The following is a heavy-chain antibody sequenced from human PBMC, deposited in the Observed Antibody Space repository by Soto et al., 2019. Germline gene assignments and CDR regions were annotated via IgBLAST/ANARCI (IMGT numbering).Heavy chain of an antibody. CDR2: INHSGST. V-gene: IGHV4-34*01. J-gene: IGHJ4*02. Sequence: SETLSLTCAVYGGSFIGYYWSWILQPPWKGLEWIGEINHSGSTNYNPSLKSRVTISVDTSKNQFSLKLSSVTAADTAVYYCARGRYYGDYWDYWGQGTLVT. CDR3: ARGRYYGDYWDY. CDR1: GGSFIGYY. D-gene: IGHD4-17*01.